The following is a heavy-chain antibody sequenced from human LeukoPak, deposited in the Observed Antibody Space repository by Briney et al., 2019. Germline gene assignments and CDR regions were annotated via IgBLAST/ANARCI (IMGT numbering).Heavy chain of an antibody. CDR2: ISYDGSNK. CDR1: GFTFSSYG. Sequence: GRSLRLSCAASGFTFSSYGMHWVRQAPGKGLEWVAVISYDGSNKYYADSVKGRFTISRDNSKNTLYLQMNSLRAEDTAVYYCAKIIGATPALGYWGQGTLVTVSS. J-gene: IGHJ4*02. V-gene: IGHV3-30*18. D-gene: IGHD1-26*01. CDR3: AKIIGATPALGY.